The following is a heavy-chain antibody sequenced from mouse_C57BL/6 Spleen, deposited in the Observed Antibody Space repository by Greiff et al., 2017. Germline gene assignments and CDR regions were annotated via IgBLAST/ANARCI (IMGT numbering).Heavy chain of an antibody. Sequence: VKLQESGAELVRPGASVTLSCKASGYTFTDYEMHWVKQTPVHGLEWIGAIDPETGGTAYNQKFKGKAILTADKSSSTAYMELRSLTSADSAVYYCTNSRDYAMDYWGQGTSVTVSA. J-gene: IGHJ4*01. D-gene: IGHD6-1*01. CDR3: TNSRDYAMDY. CDR2: IDPETGGT. V-gene: IGHV1-15*01. CDR1: GYTFTDYE.